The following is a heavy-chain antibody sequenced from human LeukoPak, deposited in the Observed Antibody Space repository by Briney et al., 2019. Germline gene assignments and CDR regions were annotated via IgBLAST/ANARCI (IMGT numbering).Heavy chain of an antibody. D-gene: IGHD4-17*01. CDR2: IYSGGST. J-gene: IGHJ3*02. CDR1: GFTVSSNY. V-gene: IGHV3-53*01. Sequence: GGSLRLSCAASGFTVSSNYMSWVRQAPGKGLEWVSIIYSGGSTYYAESVKGRFTISRDNSKNTVYLQMNSLRDEDTATYYCAKDPNGDYVGTFDMWGQGTMVTVSS. CDR3: AKDPNGDYVGTFDM.